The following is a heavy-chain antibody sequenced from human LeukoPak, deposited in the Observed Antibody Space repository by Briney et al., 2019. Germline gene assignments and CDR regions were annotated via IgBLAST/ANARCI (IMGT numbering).Heavy chain of an antibody. J-gene: IGHJ4*02. CDR3: AKINNDDGY. D-gene: IGHD1/OR15-1a*01. V-gene: IGHV3-30*18. CDR2: ISPDGKIE. Sequence: GGSLRLSCAASGFTFTTFGIHWVRQAPGKGLEWVAAISPDGKIEYYTDSVKGRFTVSRDNSKNMIYLQMNSLRGEDSAVYFCAKINNDDGYWGQGALVTVPS. CDR1: GFTFTTFG.